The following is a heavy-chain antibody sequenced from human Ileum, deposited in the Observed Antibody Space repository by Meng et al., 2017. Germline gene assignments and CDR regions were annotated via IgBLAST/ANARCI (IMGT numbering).Heavy chain of an antibody. V-gene: IGHV3-21*01. CDR1: GFTFSSYS. J-gene: IGHJ5*02. CDR2: ISSSSSYI. Sequence: GESLKISCAASGFTFSSYSMNWVRQAPGKGLEWVSSISSSSSYIYYADSVKGRFTISRDNAKNSLYLQMDSLRAEDTAVYCCARGWLVTANWFDPWGQGTLVTVSS. CDR3: ARGWLVTANWFDP. D-gene: IGHD2-21*02.